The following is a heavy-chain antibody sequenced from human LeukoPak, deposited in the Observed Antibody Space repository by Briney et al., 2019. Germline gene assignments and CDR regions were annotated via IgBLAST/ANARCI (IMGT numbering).Heavy chain of an antibody. Sequence: PSETLSLTCTVSGGSMRSYYWSWIRQPPGKGLECLGYIFYSGSTNYNPSLKSRVTISVDKSKNQFSLKLSSVTAADTAVYYCARDKVYGSGSYSSFDYWGQGTLVTVSS. CDR1: GGSMRSYY. V-gene: IGHV4-59*12. CDR2: IFYSGST. J-gene: IGHJ4*02. D-gene: IGHD3-10*01. CDR3: ARDKVYGSGSYSSFDY.